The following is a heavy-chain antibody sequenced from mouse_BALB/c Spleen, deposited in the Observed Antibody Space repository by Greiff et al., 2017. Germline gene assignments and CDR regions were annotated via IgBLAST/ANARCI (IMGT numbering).Heavy chain of an antibody. Sequence: EVQLVESGGDLVKPGGSLKLSCAASGFTFSSYGMSWVRQTPDKRLEWVATISSGGSYTYYPDSVKGRFTISRDNAKNTLYLQMSSLKSEDTAMYYCARPNYYGSSGYAMDYWGQGTSVTVSS. J-gene: IGHJ4*01. V-gene: IGHV5-6*01. CDR3: ARPNYYGSSGYAMDY. CDR2: ISSGGSYT. D-gene: IGHD1-1*01. CDR1: GFTFSSYG.